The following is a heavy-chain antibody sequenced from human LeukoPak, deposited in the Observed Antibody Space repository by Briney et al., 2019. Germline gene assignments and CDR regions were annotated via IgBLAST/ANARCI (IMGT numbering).Heavy chain of an antibody. Sequence: ASAKVSCKASGYTFTGYFMNWVRQAPGQGPEWMGRINPKTGGTNYAQKFQGRVTMTRDTSITTGYMELSRLRSDDTAVYYCARVGDGLNDAFDMWGQGTLVTVSS. D-gene: IGHD5-24*01. J-gene: IGHJ3*02. CDR2: INPKTGGT. CDR3: ARVGDGLNDAFDM. CDR1: GYTFTGYF. V-gene: IGHV1-2*06.